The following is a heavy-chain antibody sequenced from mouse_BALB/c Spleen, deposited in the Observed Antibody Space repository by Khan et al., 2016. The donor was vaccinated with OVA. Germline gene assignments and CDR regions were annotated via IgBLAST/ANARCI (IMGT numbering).Heavy chain of an antibody. Sequence: QVQLKESGPGLVQPSQSLSITCTVSGFSLTTYGVHWVRQSPGKGLGWLGVLWRGGGTDYNAAFISRLSISKNNSKSQVFFKMNSLQAEDTAMYYCARNSYMYDFTYWGQGTLVTVSA. CDR3: ARNSYMYDFTY. CDR1: GFSLTTYG. V-gene: IGHV2-2*01. D-gene: IGHD2-14*01. J-gene: IGHJ3*01. CDR2: LWRGGGT.